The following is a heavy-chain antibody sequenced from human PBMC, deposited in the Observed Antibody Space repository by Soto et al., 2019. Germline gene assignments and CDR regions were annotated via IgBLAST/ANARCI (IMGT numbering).Heavy chain of an antibody. CDR1: GGSFSGYY. V-gene: IGHV4-34*01. D-gene: IGHD3-10*01. Sequence: SETLSLTCAVYGGSFSGYYWSWIRQPPGKGLEWIGEINHSGSTNYNQSLKSRVTISVDTSKNQFSLKLSSVTAADTAVYYCARVAWFGTIDYWGQGTLVTVSS. CDR3: ARVAWFGTIDY. CDR2: INHSGST. J-gene: IGHJ4*01.